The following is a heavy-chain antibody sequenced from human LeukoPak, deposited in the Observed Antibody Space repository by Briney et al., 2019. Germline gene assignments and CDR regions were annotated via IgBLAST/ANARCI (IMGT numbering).Heavy chain of an antibody. CDR2: IYSGGST. J-gene: IGHJ4*02. CDR3: ARVDNWNDVSYYFDY. CDR1: GFTVSSNY. Sequence: PGGSLRLSCAASGFTVSSNYMSWVRQAPGTGLEWVSVIYSGGSTYYADSVKGRFTISRDNSKNTLYLQMNSLRAEDTAVYYCARVDNWNDVSYYFDYWGQGTLVTVSS. V-gene: IGHV3-53*01. D-gene: IGHD1-20*01.